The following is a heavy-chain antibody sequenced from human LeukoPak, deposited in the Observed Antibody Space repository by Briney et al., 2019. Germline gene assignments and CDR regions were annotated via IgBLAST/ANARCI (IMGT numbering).Heavy chain of an antibody. V-gene: IGHV4-31*03. CDR1: GGSICSVGYY. Sequence: TPSLTCTVSGGSICSVGYYWSSIRQHPRKGLEWIGYIYYSGSTYYNPSLKSRVTISVDTSKNQFSLQLSSVTAADTAVYYCSRDLYCSSTSCSLGGLDPWGQGTLVTVSS. J-gene: IGHJ5*02. CDR3: SRDLYCSSTSCSLGGLDP. CDR2: IYYSGST. D-gene: IGHD2-2*01.